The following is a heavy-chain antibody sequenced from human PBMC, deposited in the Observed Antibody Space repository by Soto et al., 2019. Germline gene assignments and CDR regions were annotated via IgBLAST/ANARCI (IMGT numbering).Heavy chain of an antibody. CDR1: GGTFSSYA. D-gene: IGHD6-13*01. Sequence: ASVKVSCKASGGTFSSYAISWVRQAPGQGLEWMGGIIPIFGTANYAQKFQGRVTITADESTSTAYMELSSLRSEDTAVYYCASSCIAADHGDYWGQGTLVTVSS. J-gene: IGHJ4*02. CDR2: IIPIFGTA. CDR3: ASSCIAADHGDY. V-gene: IGHV1-69*13.